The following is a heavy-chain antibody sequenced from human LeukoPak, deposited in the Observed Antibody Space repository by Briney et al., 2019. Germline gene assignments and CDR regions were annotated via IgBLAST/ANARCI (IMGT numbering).Heavy chain of an antibody. J-gene: IGHJ6*02. V-gene: IGHV3-30*18. Sequence: GRSLRLSCAASGFTFSSYGMHWVRQAPGKGLEWVAVISYDGSNKYYADSVKGRFTISRDNSKNTLYLQMNSLRAEDTAVYYCAKDLPTVTPFYYYYSMDVWGQGTTVTVSS. CDR2: ISYDGSNK. D-gene: IGHD4-17*01. CDR3: AKDLPTVTPFYYYYSMDV. CDR1: GFTFSSYG.